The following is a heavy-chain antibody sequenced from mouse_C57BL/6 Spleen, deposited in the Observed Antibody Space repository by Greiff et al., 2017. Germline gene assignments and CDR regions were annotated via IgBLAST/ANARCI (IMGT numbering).Heavy chain of an antibody. CDR2: ISGGGGNT. CDR3: ARRLRWYFDV. D-gene: IGHD1-1*01. V-gene: IGHV5-9*01. Sequence: EVKLMESGGGLVKPGGSLKLSCAASGFTFSSYTMSWVRQTPEKRLEWVATISGGGGNTYYPDSVKGRFTISRDNAKNTLYLQMSSLRSEDTALYYCARRLRWYFDVWGTGTTVTVSS. J-gene: IGHJ1*03. CDR1: GFTFSSYT.